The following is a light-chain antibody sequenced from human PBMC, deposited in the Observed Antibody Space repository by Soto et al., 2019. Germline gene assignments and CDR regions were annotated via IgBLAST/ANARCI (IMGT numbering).Light chain of an antibody. CDR1: QSVSSY. CDR2: GPS. CDR3: HQFGSSPQT. J-gene: IGKJ1*01. Sequence: EIVLTQSPATLSLSPVEIATLSCRASQSVSSYLAWYQQKPGQAPRLLIYGPSSRATGIPERFSGSGSGTDFTLTISRLEPEDFAVYFCHQFGSSPQTLGHGPKVDIK. V-gene: IGKV3-20*01.